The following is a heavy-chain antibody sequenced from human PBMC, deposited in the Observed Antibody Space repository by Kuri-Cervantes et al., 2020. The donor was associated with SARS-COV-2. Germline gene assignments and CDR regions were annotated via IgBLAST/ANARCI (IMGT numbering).Heavy chain of an antibody. CDR3: TTDREIAAVGTTPFCFDP. CDR1: GFTFSSYA. J-gene: IGHJ5*02. Sequence: GGSLRLSYAASGFTFSSYAMHWVRQAPGKGMEWVAVISYDGSNKYYADSVKGRFTIPRDNSKNTLYLQMNSLKTDDTAVYYCTTDREIAAVGTTPFCFDPWGHGNLVHGAS. CDR2: ISYDGSNK. D-gene: IGHD6-13*01. V-gene: IGHV3-30-3*01.